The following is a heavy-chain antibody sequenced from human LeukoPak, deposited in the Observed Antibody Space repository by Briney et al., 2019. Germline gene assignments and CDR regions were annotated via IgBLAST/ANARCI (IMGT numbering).Heavy chain of an antibody. D-gene: IGHD6-19*01. CDR2: IYYSGST. CDR1: GDSIRSYY. Sequence: PSETLSLTCTVSGDSIRSYYWSWIRQSPGKGLEWIGYIYYSGSTNYNLSLKSRVTISVDTSKNQFSLKLTSVTAADTAVYYCARFVGRSSSGYYLYWGQGTLVTVSS. CDR3: ARFVGRSSSGYYLY. J-gene: IGHJ4*02. V-gene: IGHV4-59*01.